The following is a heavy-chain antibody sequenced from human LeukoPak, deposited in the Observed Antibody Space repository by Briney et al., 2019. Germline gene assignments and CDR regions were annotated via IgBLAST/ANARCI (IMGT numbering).Heavy chain of an antibody. CDR1: GGTFSSYA. J-gene: IGHJ3*02. V-gene: IGHV1-46*01. CDR2: INPSGGST. Sequence: ASVKVSCKASGGTFSSYATSWVRQAPGQGLEWMGIINPSGGSTSYAQKFQGRVTMTRDTSTSTVYMELSSLRSEDTAVYYCARDNEVVVAATYAFDIWGQGTMVTVSS. D-gene: IGHD2-15*01. CDR3: ARDNEVVVAATYAFDI.